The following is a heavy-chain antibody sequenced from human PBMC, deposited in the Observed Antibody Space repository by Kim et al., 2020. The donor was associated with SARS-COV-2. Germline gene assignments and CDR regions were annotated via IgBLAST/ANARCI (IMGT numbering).Heavy chain of an antibody. Sequence: GGSLRLSCAASGLTFNIYAMSWVRQAPGKGLEWVSAISAGGHSTYYADSVRGRFTISRDNSKNTLYLQMDSLRAEDTALYYCTRGAQEHCGAGSCYSGAFWGQGTLVTVSS. V-gene: IGHV3-23*01. CDR1: GLTFNIYA. CDR3: TRGAQEHCGAGSCYSGAF. J-gene: IGHJ4*02. CDR2: ISAGGHST. D-gene: IGHD2-15*01.